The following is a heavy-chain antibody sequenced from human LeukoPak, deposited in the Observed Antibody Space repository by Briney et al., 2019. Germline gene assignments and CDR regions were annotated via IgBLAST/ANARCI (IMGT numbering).Heavy chain of an antibody. CDR3: ARGLSEAWDY. CDR1: GFTFSSYA. D-gene: IGHD1-14*01. J-gene: IGHJ4*02. Sequence: PGGSLRLSCAASGFTFSSYAMHWVRPAPGKGLEGVAVISYDGSNKYYADSVKGRFTISRDNSKNTLYLQMNSLRAEDTAVYYCARGLSEAWDYWGQGTLVTVSS. CDR2: ISYDGSNK. V-gene: IGHV3-30-3*01.